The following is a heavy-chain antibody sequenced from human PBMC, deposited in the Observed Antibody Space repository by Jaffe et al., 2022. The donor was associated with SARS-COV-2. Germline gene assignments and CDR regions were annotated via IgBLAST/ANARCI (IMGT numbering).Heavy chain of an antibody. D-gene: IGHD2-8*01. V-gene: IGHV4-31*11. CDR2: AHSSGKT. CDR1: GDTINNDGFY. CDR3: ARESCTDGACYPFYYYGLDV. Sequence: QVQLQESGPGLVKPSQTLSLTCVVSGDTINNDGFYWTWIRQYPGGGLEWIGYAHSSGKTYSNPSLKSRVTIQIDTYRNQLSLRLNSVTAADTAVYYCARESCTDGACYPFYYYGLDVWGQGTTVTVSS. J-gene: IGHJ6*02.